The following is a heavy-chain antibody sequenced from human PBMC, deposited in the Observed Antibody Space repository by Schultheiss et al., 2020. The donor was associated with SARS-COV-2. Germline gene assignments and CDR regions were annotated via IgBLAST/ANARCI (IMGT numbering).Heavy chain of an antibody. CDR3: ARDRRDFWSENWFDP. D-gene: IGHD3-3*01. Sequence: SETLSLTCTVSGGSISSYYWSWIRQPPGKGLEWIGYIYYSGSTNYSPSLKSRVTISVDTSKNQFSLKLSSVTAADTAVYYCARDRRDFWSENWFDPWGQGTLVTVSS. J-gene: IGHJ5*02. CDR2: IYYSGST. V-gene: IGHV4-59*01. CDR1: GGSISSYY.